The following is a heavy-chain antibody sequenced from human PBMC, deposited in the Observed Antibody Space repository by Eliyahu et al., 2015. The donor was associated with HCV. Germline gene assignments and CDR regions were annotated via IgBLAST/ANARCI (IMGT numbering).Heavy chain of an antibody. Sequence: QVQLVESGGGVVQPGRSLRLSXAASGFXFSDYAMPWVRQAPGKGLGWXAVTSYDGSTKYYADSVKGRFTISRDNSKNTLYLQMKSLRAEDTAVYYCARDSGSGYYYYYGMDVWGQGTTVTVSS. V-gene: IGHV3-30*03. CDR1: GFXFSDYA. D-gene: IGHD2-15*01. CDR2: TSYDGSTK. J-gene: IGHJ6*02. CDR3: ARDSGSGYYYYYGMDV.